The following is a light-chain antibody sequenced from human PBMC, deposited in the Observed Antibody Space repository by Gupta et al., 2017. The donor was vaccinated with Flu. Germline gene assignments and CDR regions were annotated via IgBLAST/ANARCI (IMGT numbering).Light chain of an antibody. Sequence: LSSAPVGRATLSCRASHNVTNGDVAWYQQKPGQAPRLLIYAASNSAAGIPSRFSGSGSGTDFTLTISSLQPEDFAPYICQQYGSSPCTFGLGTKLEIK. J-gene: IGKJ2*02. CDR3: QQYGSSPCT. V-gene: IGKV3-20*01. CDR2: AAS. CDR1: HNVTNGD.